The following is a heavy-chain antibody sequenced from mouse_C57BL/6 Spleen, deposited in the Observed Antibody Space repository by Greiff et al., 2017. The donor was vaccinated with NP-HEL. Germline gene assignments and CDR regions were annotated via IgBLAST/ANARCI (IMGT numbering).Heavy chain of an antibody. CDR3: PNSNLDY. J-gene: IGHJ2*01. V-gene: IGHV1-15*01. Sequence: VQLQESGAELVRPGASVTLSCKASGYTFTDYEMHWVKQTPLHGLEWIGAIDPETGGTAYNQKFKGKAILTADKSSSTASMELRSLTSEDSAVYYCPNSNLDYWGQGTTLTVSS. D-gene: IGHD2-5*01. CDR2: IDPETGGT. CDR1: GYTFTDYE.